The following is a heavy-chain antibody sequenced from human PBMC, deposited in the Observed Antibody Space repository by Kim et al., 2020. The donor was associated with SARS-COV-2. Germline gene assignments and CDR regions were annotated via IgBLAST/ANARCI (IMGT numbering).Heavy chain of an antibody. Sequence: SETLSLTCAVYGVSFSGYYWSWIRQPPGKGLEWIGEINHSGSTNYNPSLKSRVTISVDTSKNQFSLKLSSVTAADTAVYYCARGYGKFDYWGQGTLVTVS. CDR1: GVSFSGYY. D-gene: IGHD3-10*01. CDR2: INHSGST. J-gene: IGHJ4*02. V-gene: IGHV4-34*01. CDR3: ARGYGKFDY.